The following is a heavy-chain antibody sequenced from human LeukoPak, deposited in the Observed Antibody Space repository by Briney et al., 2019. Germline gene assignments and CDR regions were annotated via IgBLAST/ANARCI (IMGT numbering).Heavy chain of an antibody. CDR3: ARMLYSTGVPPDGDY. CDR2: INAGNGNT. CDR1: GYTFTSYA. V-gene: IGHV1-3*01. D-gene: IGHD2/OR15-2a*01. Sequence: ASVKVSCKASGYTFTSYAMHWVRQAPGQRLEWMGWINAGNGNTKYSQKFQGRVTITRDTSASTAYMELSSLRSEDTAVYYCARMLYSTGVPPDGDYWGQGTLVTVSS. J-gene: IGHJ4*02.